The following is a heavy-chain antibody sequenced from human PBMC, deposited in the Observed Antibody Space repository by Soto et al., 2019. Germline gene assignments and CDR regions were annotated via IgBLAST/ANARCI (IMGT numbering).Heavy chain of an antibody. Sequence: QVQLVQSGAEVKKPGSSVKVSCKASGGTFSSYAISWVRQAPGHGLEWMGGIIPIFGTANYAQKFQGRVTITADESTSAAYMELSSLRPEDSAVYYCASSERRLGYPQVGNCYYYGMDVWGQGTTVTVSS. D-gene: IGHD1-1*01. CDR3: ASSERRLGYPQVGNCYYYGMDV. CDR1: GGTFSSYA. CDR2: IIPIFGTA. J-gene: IGHJ6*02. V-gene: IGHV1-69*01.